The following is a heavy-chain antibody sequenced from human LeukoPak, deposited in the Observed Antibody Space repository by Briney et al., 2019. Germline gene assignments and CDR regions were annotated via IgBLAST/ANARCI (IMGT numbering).Heavy chain of an antibody. CDR2: TNSDGSTT. V-gene: IGHV3-74*01. J-gene: IGHJ4*02. D-gene: IGHD6-19*01. Sequence: GGSLRLSCAASGFIFSSFWMHWVRQVPGKGLVWVLHTNSDGSTTDYADSVRGRFTISRDNAKNTLYLQMNSLRAEDTAVYYCAKPIAVAGRGTKRNDYWGQGTLVTVSS. CDR1: GFIFSSFW. CDR3: AKPIAVAGRGTKRNDY.